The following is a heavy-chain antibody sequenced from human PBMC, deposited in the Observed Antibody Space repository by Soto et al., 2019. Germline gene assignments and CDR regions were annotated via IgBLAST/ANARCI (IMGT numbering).Heavy chain of an antibody. CDR2: IIPIFGAA. CDR1: GGTFSSYA. V-gene: IGHV1-69*13. Sequence: GASVKVSCKASGGTFSSYAISWVRQAPGQRLEWMGGIIPIFGAANYAQKFQGRVTITADESTSTAYMELSSLRSEDTAVYYCARRYCSGGSCYLDGDYYYGMDVWGQGTTVTVSS. D-gene: IGHD2-15*01. CDR3: ARRYCSGGSCYLDGDYYYGMDV. J-gene: IGHJ6*02.